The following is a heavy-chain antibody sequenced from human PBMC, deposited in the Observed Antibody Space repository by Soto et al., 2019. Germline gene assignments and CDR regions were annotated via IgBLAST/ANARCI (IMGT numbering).Heavy chain of an antibody. CDR3: ARGDYGTGGYPFPYFDY. CDR2: INPDSGAT. CDR1: GYSFTGYY. D-gene: IGHD2-8*02. V-gene: IGHV1-2*02. J-gene: IGHJ4*02. Sequence: HEHLVQSGAEVKRPGASLKVSCKASGYSFTGYYIHWVRQAPGQGLEWMGWINPDSGATNYAQNFQGRVTLTSDTSISTDSMDLTSLTSDDTAVYYCARGDYGTGGYPFPYFDYWGQGTLVIVSS.